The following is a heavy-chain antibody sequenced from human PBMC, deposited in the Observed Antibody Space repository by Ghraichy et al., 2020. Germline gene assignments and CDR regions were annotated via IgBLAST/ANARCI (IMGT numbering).Heavy chain of an antibody. CDR3: VRRWELLRTFDS. Sequence: SETLSLNCTVSGASISSSNSYWGWIRQPPGKGLEWIGTVDYSGNTYYNPSLRTRVTISVHTSKKQFSLRLSSVTAADTAVYFCVRRWELLRTFDSWGQGTLFTVSS. CDR1: GASISSSNSY. CDR2: VDYSGNT. V-gene: IGHV4-39*01. D-gene: IGHD1-26*01. J-gene: IGHJ4*02.